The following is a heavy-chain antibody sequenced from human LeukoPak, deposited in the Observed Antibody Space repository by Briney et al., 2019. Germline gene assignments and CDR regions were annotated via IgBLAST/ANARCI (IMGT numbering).Heavy chain of an antibody. Sequence: PGGSLRLSCSASGFPFSSYAMHWVRQAPGKGLEYVSAISDSGGSTYYADSVKGRFTISRDNSKTTLYLQMNSLRAEDTAVYYCAREFHYYDSSGAGYFDYWGQGTLVTVSS. J-gene: IGHJ4*02. CDR1: GFPFSSYA. CDR3: AREFHYYDSSGAGYFDY. CDR2: ISDSGGST. V-gene: IGHV3-64*04. D-gene: IGHD3-22*01.